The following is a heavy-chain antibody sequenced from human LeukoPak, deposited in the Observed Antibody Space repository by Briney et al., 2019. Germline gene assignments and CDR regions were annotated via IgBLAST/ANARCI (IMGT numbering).Heavy chain of an antibody. Sequence: SGPTLVNPTQTLTLTCTFSGFSLSTSGVGVGWIRLPPGKALEWLALIYWDDDKRYSPSLKSRLTITKDTSKNQVVFIMTNMDPVDTATYFCAHTYDGQIHLYSSASNGAFDIWGQGTMVTVSS. CDR3: AHTYDGQIHLYSSASNGAFDI. J-gene: IGHJ3*02. CDR2: IYWDDDK. D-gene: IGHD6-19*01. V-gene: IGHV2-5*02. CDR1: GFSLSTSGVG.